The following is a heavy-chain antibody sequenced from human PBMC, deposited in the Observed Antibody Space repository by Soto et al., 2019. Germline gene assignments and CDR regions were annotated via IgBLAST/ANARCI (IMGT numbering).Heavy chain of an antibody. Sequence: SETLSLTCTVSGGSISSYYWSWIRQPPGKGLEWIGYIYHSGSTNYNPSLKSRVTISVDTSKNQFSLKLSSVTAADTAVYYCARESAGSGKNNWFDPWGQGTLVT. CDR1: GGSISSYY. CDR2: IYHSGST. D-gene: IGHD3-10*01. J-gene: IGHJ5*02. V-gene: IGHV4-59*12. CDR3: ARESAGSGKNNWFDP.